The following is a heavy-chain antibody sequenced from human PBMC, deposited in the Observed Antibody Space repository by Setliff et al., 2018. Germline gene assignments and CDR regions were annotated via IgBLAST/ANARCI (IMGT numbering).Heavy chain of an antibody. Sequence: GESLKISCKGSGYSFTTYWISWVRQMPGKGLEWMGRINPGDSYSNYSPSFQGHVTISADKSINTAYLQWSSLKASDTAMYYCARNDFYYYYYMDVWGKGTTVTVSS. CDR2: INPGDSYS. J-gene: IGHJ6*03. CDR1: GYSFTTYW. CDR3: ARNDFYYYYYMDV. V-gene: IGHV5-10-1*01. D-gene: IGHD1-1*01.